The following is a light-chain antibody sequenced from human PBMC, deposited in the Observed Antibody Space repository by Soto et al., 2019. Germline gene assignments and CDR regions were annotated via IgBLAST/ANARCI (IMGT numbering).Light chain of an antibody. CDR1: QSVSSN. CDR2: AAS. Sequence: EIVMTQSPATLSVSPGERATLSCRASQSVSSNLTWYQQKPGQAPRLLIYAASTRAPGIPARFSGSGSGTEFTLTISSLQSEDFGVYYCQQYNNWPRLTFGGGTKVEIK. J-gene: IGKJ4*01. CDR3: QQYNNWPRLT. V-gene: IGKV3-15*01.